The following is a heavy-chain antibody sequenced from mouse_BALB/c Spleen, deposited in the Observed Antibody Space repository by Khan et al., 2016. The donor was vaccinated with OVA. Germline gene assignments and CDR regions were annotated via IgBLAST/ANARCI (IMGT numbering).Heavy chain of an antibody. D-gene: IGHD1-1*01. J-gene: IGHJ2*01. CDR1: GYSITSDYA. CDR3: ASSVTITTVVATDFDY. Sequence: EVQLVESGPGLVKPSQSLSLTCTVTGYSITSDYAWNWIRQFPGNKLEWMGNISYSGRTSYNATLKSRISITRDKSKNQFFLQLNSVTTQDTAAYYSASSVTITTVVATDFDYWGQGTTLTVSS. CDR2: ISYSGRT. V-gene: IGHV3-2*02.